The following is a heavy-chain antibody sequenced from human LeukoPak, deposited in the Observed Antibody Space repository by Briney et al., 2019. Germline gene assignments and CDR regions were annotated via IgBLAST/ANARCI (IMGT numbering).Heavy chain of an antibody. V-gene: IGHV3-7*03. CDR1: GFTFSSYW. J-gene: IGHJ6*04. D-gene: IGHD6-13*01. CDR2: IKEDGSEK. CDR3: ARDRGIAPSGTYYYYGMDV. Sequence: GGSLRLSCAASGFTFSSYWMSWVRQAPGKGLEWVANIKEDGSEKYYVDSVKGRFTISRGNAKNSLFLQMNSLRAEDTAVYYCARDRGIAPSGTYYYYGMDVWGKGTTVTVSS.